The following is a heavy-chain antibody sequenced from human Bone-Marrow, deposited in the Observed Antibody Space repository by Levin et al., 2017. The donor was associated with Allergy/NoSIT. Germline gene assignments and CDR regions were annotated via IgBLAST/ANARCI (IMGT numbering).Heavy chain of an antibody. CDR1: GDSVSSNSAA. V-gene: IGHV6-1*01. CDR3: ARDLLIASRLRSNYFDY. D-gene: IGHD6-6*01. Sequence: SQTLSLTCAISGDSVSSNSAAWNWIRQSPSRGLEWLGSTYYRSKWYNDYAVSVKSRIIINPDTSTNQFSLHLNSVTPEDTAVYYCARDLLIASRLRSNYFDYWGQGILVTVSS. CDR2: TYYRSKWYN. J-gene: IGHJ4*02.